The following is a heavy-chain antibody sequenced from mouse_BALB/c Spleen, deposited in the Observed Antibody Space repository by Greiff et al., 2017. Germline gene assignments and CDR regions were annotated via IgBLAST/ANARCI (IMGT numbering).Heavy chain of an antibody. CDR1: GFTFSSYG. V-gene: IGHV5-6*02. J-gene: IGHJ4*01. CDR2: ISSGGSYT. CDR3: ARRAHYYAMDD. Sequence: EVMLVESGGDLVKPGGSLKLSCAASGFTFSSYGMSWVRQTPDKRLEWVATISSGGSYTYYPDSVKGRFTISRDNAKNTLYLQMSSLKSEDTAMYYCARRAHYYAMDDWGQGTSVTVSS.